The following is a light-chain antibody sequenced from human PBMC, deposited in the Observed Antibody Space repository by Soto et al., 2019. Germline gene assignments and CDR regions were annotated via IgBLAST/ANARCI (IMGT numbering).Light chain of an antibody. V-gene: IGLV1-51*01. J-gene: IGLJ1*01. CDR2: NNN. CDR1: SSNIGNNY. CDR3: GTWDSSLSATYV. Sequence: QSVLTQPPSVSAAPGQKVTISCSGSSSNIGNNYVSWYQQLPGTAPKLLIYNNNKRPSGIPDQFSGSKSGKSATLGITGLQTGDEADYYCGTWDSSLSATYVFGTGTKVTVL.